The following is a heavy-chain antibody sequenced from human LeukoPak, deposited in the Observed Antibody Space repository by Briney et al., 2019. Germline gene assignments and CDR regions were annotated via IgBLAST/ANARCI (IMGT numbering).Heavy chain of an antibody. CDR1: GFTFASCA. Sequence: GGSLRLSCTASGFTFASCAMSWVRQAPGKGLEWVSTIGGSGVNTYYADSVKGRFTISRDNSKNTLYLQMNSLRAEDTAVYYCAKVYSSSPYFDYWGQGTLVTVSS. CDR2: IGGSGVNT. D-gene: IGHD6-6*01. V-gene: IGHV3-23*01. CDR3: AKVYSSSPYFDY. J-gene: IGHJ4*02.